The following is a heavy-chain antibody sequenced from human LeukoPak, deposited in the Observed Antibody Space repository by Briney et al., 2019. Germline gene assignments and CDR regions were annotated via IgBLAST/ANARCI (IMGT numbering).Heavy chain of an antibody. V-gene: IGHV4-39*07. CDR2: INHSGST. Sequence: PSETLSLTCTVSGGSISSGGYYWSWIRQPPGKGLEWIGEINHSGSTNYNPSLKSRVTISVDTSKNQFSLKLSSVTAADTAVYYCARGDSGYDWNWFDPWGQGTLVTVSS. D-gene: IGHD5-12*01. CDR1: GGSISSGGYY. CDR3: ARGDSGYDWNWFDP. J-gene: IGHJ5*02.